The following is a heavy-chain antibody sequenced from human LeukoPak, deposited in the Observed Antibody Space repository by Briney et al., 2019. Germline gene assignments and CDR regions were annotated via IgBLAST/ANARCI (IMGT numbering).Heavy chain of an antibody. Sequence: SETLSLTCAVYGGSFSGYYWSWIRQPPGKGLEWIGEINHSGSTNYNPSLKSQVTISVDTSKNQFSLKLSSVTAADTAVYYCARVGNWVYFDYWGQGTLVTVSS. CDR1: GGSFSGYY. CDR3: ARVGNWVYFDY. D-gene: IGHD4-23*01. CDR2: INHSGST. V-gene: IGHV4-34*01. J-gene: IGHJ4*02.